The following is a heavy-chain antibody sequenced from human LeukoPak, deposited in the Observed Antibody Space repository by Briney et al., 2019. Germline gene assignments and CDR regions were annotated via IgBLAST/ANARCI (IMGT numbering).Heavy chain of an antibody. V-gene: IGHV3-33*01. CDR2: IWYDGSNT. Sequence: GGSLRLSCAASGFTLSTYGMHWVRQAPGEGLEWVAVIWYDGSNTYYADSVKGRFTISRDNSKNTLYLQMNSLRAEDTAVYYCARNYDSSGLDAFDIWGQGTMVTVSS. J-gene: IGHJ3*02. CDR3: ARNYDSSGLDAFDI. D-gene: IGHD3-22*01. CDR1: GFTLSTYG.